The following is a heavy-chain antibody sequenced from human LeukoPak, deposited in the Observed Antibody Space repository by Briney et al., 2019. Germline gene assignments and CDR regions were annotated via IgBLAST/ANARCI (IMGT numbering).Heavy chain of an antibody. Sequence: ASVKVSCKASGYTFTSYYIHWVRQAPGQGLEWMGIINPAGGSTTYAQKFQGSRLTLTRDTSTSTVYMELSSLRSEDTAVYYCARGRGVHDSHTYDYFDYWGQGALVTVSS. V-gene: IGHV1-46*01. CDR3: ARGRGVHDSHTYDYFDY. CDR2: INPAGGST. J-gene: IGHJ4*02. CDR1: GYTFTSYY. D-gene: IGHD3-22*01.